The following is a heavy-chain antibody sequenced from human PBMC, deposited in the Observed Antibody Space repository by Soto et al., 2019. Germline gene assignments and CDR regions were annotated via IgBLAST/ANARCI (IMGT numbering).Heavy chain of an antibody. J-gene: IGHJ4*02. CDR3: SRGILV. Sequence: QVQLQESGPGLVKPSQTLSLTCTVSGGSINSGGYCWSWIRQHPGKGLDWIGCISYGGSTSYNPSLKSRVTLSGDTSKNHVSLKLTSVTAADAAVYYWSRGILVWGQGALGTVSS. CDR2: ISYGGST. CDR1: GGSINSGGYC. D-gene: IGHD5-18*01. V-gene: IGHV4-31*03.